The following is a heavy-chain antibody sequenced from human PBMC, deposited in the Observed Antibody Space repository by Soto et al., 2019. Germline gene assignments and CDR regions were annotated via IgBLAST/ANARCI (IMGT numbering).Heavy chain of an antibody. CDR3: ARRKGVTDNMDV. V-gene: IGHV1-3*01. J-gene: IGHJ6*02. CDR2: INAGNGNT. D-gene: IGHD2-21*02. Sequence: ASVKVSCKASGYTFTSYAMHWVRQAPGQRLEWMGWINAGNGNTGYAQMLQGRVTMTRDTSTSTVYMELSSLRSEDTAVYYCARRKGVTDNMDVWGQGTTVTVSS. CDR1: GYTFTSYA.